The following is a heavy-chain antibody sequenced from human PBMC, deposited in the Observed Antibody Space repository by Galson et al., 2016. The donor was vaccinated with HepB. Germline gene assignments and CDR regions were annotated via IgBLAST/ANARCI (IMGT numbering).Heavy chain of an antibody. J-gene: IGHJ6*03. Sequence: RLSCAVSGFTFSSYPMSWVRQAPGKGLDWVSSISGIGGGTSYAGSVKGRFTISRDISKNTLYLQMNSLRVDDTAVYYCAKAERPAAFFKWRNYYYMDVWGKGTTVIVSS. CDR3: AKAERPAAFFKWRNYYYMDV. CDR2: ISGIGGGT. V-gene: IGHV3-23*01. CDR1: GFTFSSYP. D-gene: IGHD2-2*01.